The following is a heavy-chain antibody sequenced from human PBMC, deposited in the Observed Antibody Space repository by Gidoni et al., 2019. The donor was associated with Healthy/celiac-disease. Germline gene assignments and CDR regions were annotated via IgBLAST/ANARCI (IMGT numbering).Heavy chain of an antibody. CDR3: ARDPGYCSSTSCGMDV. V-gene: IGHV3-30*04. CDR2: ISYDGSNK. Sequence: QVQLVESGGGVVQPGRSLRLSCAASGFTFSSYAMHWVRQAPGKGVGGVAVISYDGSNKYYADSVKGRFTISRDNSKNTLYLQMNSLRAEDTAVYYCARDPGYCSSTSCGMDVWGQGTTVTVSS. J-gene: IGHJ6*02. D-gene: IGHD2-2*03. CDR1: GFTFSSYA.